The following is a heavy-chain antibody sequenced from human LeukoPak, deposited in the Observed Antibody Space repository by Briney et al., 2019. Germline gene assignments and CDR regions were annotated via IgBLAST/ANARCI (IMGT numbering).Heavy chain of an antibody. CDR2: TNSGGTST. V-gene: IGHV3-23*01. J-gene: IGHJ4*02. Sequence: GGSLRLSCATSGFPFSDFSMSWVRQAPGKGLEWISTTNSGGTSTYYAESVKGRFTISRDNSKKTLYLQMSSLRVEDTAVYYCAKQSYARSLGEGGPGTLVSVSS. CDR3: AKQSYARSLGE. D-gene: IGHD2-8*01. CDR1: GFPFSDFS.